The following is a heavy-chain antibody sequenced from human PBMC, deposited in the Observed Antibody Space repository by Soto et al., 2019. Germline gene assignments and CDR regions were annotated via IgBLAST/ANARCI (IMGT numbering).Heavy chain of an antibody. J-gene: IGHJ4*02. V-gene: IGHV3-30*04. CDR2: ISRDGSNK. D-gene: IGHD3-10*01. Sequence: QVQVVESGGGVVQPGRSLRLSCAASGFTFSRYAIHWVRQAPGKGLEWVAVISRDGSNKYYVDSVKGRFTISSDNSKNTLYLQMNSLRDEDTAVYYCARSRNSAVADSFDFWGQGTLVSVSS. CDR3: ARSRNSAVADSFDF. CDR1: GFTFSRYA.